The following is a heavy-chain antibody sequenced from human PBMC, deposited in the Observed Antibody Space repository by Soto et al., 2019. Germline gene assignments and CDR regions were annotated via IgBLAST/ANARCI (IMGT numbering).Heavy chain of an antibody. CDR3: AKDPPSYNWTDFRGIYFDY. CDR1: GFTFSDYA. V-gene: IGHV3-23*01. CDR2: ISGGGLSP. D-gene: IGHD1-1*01. Sequence: PGGSLRLSCAASGFTFSDYAMSWVRQAPGKGLEWVATISGGGLSPYYADSVKGRFTISRDNSKNTLYLQMNSLRGEDTAVYYCAKDPPSYNWTDFRGIYFDYWGQGTLVTVSS. J-gene: IGHJ4*02.